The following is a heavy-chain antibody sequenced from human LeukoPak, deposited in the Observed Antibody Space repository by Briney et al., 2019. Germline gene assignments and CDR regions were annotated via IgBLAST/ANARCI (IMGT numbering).Heavy chain of an antibody. CDR3: ALRTDYYDSSGYYQDPWFDP. D-gene: IGHD3-22*01. CDR2: ISAYNGNT. Sequence: GASVTVSCKASGYTFTSYGISWVRQAPGQGLEWMGWISAYNGNTNYAQKLQGRVTMTTDTSTSTAYMELRSLRSDDTAVYYCALRTDYYDSSGYYQDPWFDPWGQGTLVTVSS. V-gene: IGHV1-18*01. J-gene: IGHJ5*02. CDR1: GYTFTSYG.